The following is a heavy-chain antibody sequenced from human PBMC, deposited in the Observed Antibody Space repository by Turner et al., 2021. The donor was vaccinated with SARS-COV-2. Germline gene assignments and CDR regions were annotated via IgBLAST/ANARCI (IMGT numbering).Heavy chain of an antibody. CDR2: VRPYGTT. CDR1: GGSLSGYY. V-gene: IGHV4-34*01. J-gene: IGHJ4*02. CDR3: ARGDDPRKSGVV. Sequence: QVQLQQWGAGPLKPSETLSLICAVNGGSLSGYYWTWIRQPPGKGLEWIGEVRPYGTTYYNPSLKSRVSMSVDTSKNQFSLKLNSVTAADTAFYYCARGDDPRKSGVVWGQGTLVTVSS. D-gene: IGHD3-3*01.